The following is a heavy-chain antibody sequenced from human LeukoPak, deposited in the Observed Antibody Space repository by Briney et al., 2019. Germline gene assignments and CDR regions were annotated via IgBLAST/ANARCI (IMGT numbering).Heavy chain of an antibody. CDR1: GFTFSSYA. V-gene: IGHV3-23*01. Sequence: GGSLRLSCAASGFTFSSYAMSWVRQAPGKGLEWVSAISGSGGSTYYADSVKGRFTISRDNSKNTLYLQMNSLRAEDTAVYYCAKAVSNPRYCSGGRCLRYGVDVWGQGTTVTVSS. D-gene: IGHD2-15*01. CDR2: ISGSGGST. CDR3: AKAVSNPRYCSGGRCLRYGVDV. J-gene: IGHJ6*02.